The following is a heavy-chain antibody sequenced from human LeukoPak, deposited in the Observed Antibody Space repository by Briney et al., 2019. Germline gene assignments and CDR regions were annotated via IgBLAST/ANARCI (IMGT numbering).Heavy chain of an antibody. Sequence: GGSLRLSCVASGFIFRNYAMSWVRQAPGEGLEWVSGISDNGGGTYYADSVKGRFTISRDNSKNMLYLQMNSLRAEDTAMYYCARRGYDSSGYYHNYWGQGTLVTVSS. D-gene: IGHD3-22*01. V-gene: IGHV3-23*01. CDR1: GFIFRNYA. J-gene: IGHJ4*02. CDR3: ARRGYDSSGYYHNY. CDR2: ISDNGGGT.